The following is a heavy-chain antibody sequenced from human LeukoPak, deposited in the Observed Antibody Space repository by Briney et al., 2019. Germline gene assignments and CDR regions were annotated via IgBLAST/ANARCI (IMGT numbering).Heavy chain of an antibody. CDR3: VRLRYTYGKNFDC. V-gene: IGHV3-7*01. CDR1: GFTIKGYW. Sequence: TGGSLRLSCAASGFTIKGYWMSWVRQAAGKGLEWVANIQQDGSEKKYVDSVKGRFTISRDNAKNSLYLQMHSLRAEDTAVYYCVRLRYTYGKNFDCWGQGTLVTVSS. D-gene: IGHD5-18*01. CDR2: IQQDGSEK. J-gene: IGHJ4*02.